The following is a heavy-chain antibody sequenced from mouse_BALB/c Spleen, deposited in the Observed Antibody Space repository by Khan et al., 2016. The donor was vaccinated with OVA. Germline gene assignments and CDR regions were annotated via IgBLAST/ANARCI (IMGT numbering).Heavy chain of an antibody. CDR1: GFTFSTYG. CDR3: TRLAYYYDSEGFAY. CDR2: VSTGGSYT. D-gene: IGHD1-1*01. Sequence: EVELVESGGDLVKPGGSLKLSCAASGFTFSTYGMSWVRQAPDQRLEWVATVSTGGSYTYYPDSVKGRFTISRDNAKNTLYLQMSGLRSEDTAMFYCTRLAYYYDSEGFAYWGQGTLVTVSA. J-gene: IGHJ3*01. V-gene: IGHV5-6*01.